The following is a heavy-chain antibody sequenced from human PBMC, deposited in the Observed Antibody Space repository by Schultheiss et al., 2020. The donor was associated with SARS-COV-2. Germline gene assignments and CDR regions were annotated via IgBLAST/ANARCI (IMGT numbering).Heavy chain of an antibody. D-gene: IGHD5-18*01. Sequence: GESLKISCAASGFTFSRYGMHWVRQAPGKGLEWVANINQDGSEKNYVDSVRGRFTISRDNAKNSLYLHMSSLRVDDTAVYYCAKEERGLQLWDLDYWGQGALVTVSS. J-gene: IGHJ4*02. CDR3: AKEERGLQLWDLDY. CDR2: INQDGSEK. V-gene: IGHV3-7*03. CDR1: GFTFSRYG.